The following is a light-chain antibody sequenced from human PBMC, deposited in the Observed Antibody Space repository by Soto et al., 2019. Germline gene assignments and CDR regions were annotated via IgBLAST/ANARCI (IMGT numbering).Light chain of an antibody. J-gene: IGKJ1*01. CDR1: QSISNY. CDR2: AAS. CDR3: QQSFSPLWT. V-gene: IGKV1-39*01. Sequence: DIQMTQSPSSLSASVGDRVTITCRASQSISNYLNWYQQKPGKAPKLLIYAASSMQSGVPSRFSGSGSERDFTLTISSLQPDDSATYYCQQSFSPLWTFGQGTKVEV.